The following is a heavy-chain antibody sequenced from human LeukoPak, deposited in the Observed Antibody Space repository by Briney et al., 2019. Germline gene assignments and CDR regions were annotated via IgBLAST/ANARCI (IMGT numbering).Heavy chain of an antibody. CDR1: GFTFGSYA. J-gene: IGHJ4*02. Sequence: PGGSLRLSCAASGFTFGSYAMMWVRQAPEKGLEWVSSITGSGDGTYYTDSVRGRFTISRDNSKDTLYLQMNSLRAEDTAVYFCVKGFVHPTYYFDYWGQGTLVTVSS. CDR3: VKGFVHPTYYFDY. CDR2: ITGSGDGT. V-gene: IGHV3-23*01. D-gene: IGHD6-6*01.